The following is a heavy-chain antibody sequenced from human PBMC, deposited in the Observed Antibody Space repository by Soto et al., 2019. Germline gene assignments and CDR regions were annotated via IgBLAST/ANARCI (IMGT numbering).Heavy chain of an antibody. CDR3: AREVDYGENWFDP. V-gene: IGHV4-39*07. CDR2: INHSGST. CDR1: GDSISSGDYY. Sequence: SETLSLTCTVSGDSISSGDYYWSWIRQPPGKGLEWIGEINHSGSTNYNPSLKSRVTISVDTSKNQFSLKLSSVTAADTAVYYCAREVDYGENWFDPWGQGTLVTVSS. D-gene: IGHD4-17*01. J-gene: IGHJ5*02.